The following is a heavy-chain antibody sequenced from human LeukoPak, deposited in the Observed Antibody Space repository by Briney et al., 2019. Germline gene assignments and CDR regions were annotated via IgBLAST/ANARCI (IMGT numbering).Heavy chain of an antibody. D-gene: IGHD2-2*01. CDR1: GYTFTGYY. CDR2: INPNSGGT. CDR3: ASGYCSSTSCYYTTFDY. J-gene: IGHJ4*02. V-gene: IGHV1-2*04. Sequence: GASVTVSCTASGYTFTGYYMHWVRQAPGQGLEWMGWINPNSGGTNYAQKFQGWVTMTRDTSISAAYMELSRLRSEDTAVYYCASGYCSSTSCYYTTFDYWGQGTLVTVSS.